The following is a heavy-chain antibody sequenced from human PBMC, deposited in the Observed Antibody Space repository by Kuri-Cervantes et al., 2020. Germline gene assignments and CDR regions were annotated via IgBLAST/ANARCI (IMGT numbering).Heavy chain of an antibody. D-gene: IGHD6-19*01. CDR2: ISPYNGNT. CDR1: GYTFTSYG. J-gene: IGHJ3*02. V-gene: IGHV1-18*01. Sequence: ASVKVSCKASGYTFTSYGISWVRQAPGQGLEWMGCISPYNGNTNYAQKLQGRVTMTTDTSTSTAYMELSRLRSDDTAVYYCARDLRQWLGNDAFDIWGQGTMVTVSS. CDR3: ARDLRQWLGNDAFDI.